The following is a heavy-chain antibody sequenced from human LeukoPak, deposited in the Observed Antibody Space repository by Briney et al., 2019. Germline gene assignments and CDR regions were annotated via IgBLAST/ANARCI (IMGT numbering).Heavy chain of an antibody. V-gene: IGHV3-73*01. CDR2: IRSKANSYAT. D-gene: IGHD5-24*01. CDR3: TRSVEMATMAFDI. J-gene: IGHJ3*02. Sequence: GGSLRLSCAASGFTFSGSAMHWVRQASGKGLEWVGRIRSKANSYATAYAASVKGRFTISRDDSKNTAYLQMNSLKTEDTAVYYCTRSVEMATMAFDIWGQGTMVTVSS. CDR1: GFTFSGSA.